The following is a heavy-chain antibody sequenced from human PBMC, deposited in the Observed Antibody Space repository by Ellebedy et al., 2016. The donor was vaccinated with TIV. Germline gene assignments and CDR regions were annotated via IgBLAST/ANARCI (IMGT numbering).Heavy chain of an antibody. CDR1: GGTFSSYA. CDR2: IIPILGIA. CDR3: ARDLPPGATAPSGYYYGMDV. D-gene: IGHD5-18*01. Sequence: ASVKVSCKASGGTFSSYAISWVRQAPGQGLEWMGRIIPILGIANYAQKFQGRVTITADKSTSTAYMELSSLRSEDTAVYYCARDLPPGATAPSGYYYGMDVWGQGTTVTVSS. V-gene: IGHV1-69*04. J-gene: IGHJ6*02.